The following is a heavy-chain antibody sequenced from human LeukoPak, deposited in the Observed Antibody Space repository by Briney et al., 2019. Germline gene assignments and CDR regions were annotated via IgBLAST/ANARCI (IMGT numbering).Heavy chain of an antibody. CDR2: VYHSGST. CDR1: GYSISSGYY. D-gene: IGHD4-17*01. CDR3: ARTVDYGGAFDI. Sequence: SETLSLTCAVSGYSISSGYYWGWIRHPPGKGLEWIGSVYHSGSTYYNPSLKSRVTISVDTSKNQFSLKLSSVTAADTAVYYCARTVDYGGAFDIWGQGTMVTVSS. V-gene: IGHV4-38-2*01. J-gene: IGHJ3*02.